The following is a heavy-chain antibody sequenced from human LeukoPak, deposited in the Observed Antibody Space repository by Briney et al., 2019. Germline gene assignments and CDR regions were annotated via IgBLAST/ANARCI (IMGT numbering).Heavy chain of an antibody. CDR3: ARYARVTTFYY. Sequence: KAGESLKISCKGSGSHFTSYWIGWVRQMPGKGLECMGIIYPGDSDTKYSPSFQGQVTISVDKSISTAYLQWSSLKASDTAMYYCARYARVTTFYYWGQGTLVTVSS. CDR2: IYPGDSDT. D-gene: IGHD4-17*01. CDR1: GSHFTSYW. J-gene: IGHJ4*02. V-gene: IGHV5-51*01.